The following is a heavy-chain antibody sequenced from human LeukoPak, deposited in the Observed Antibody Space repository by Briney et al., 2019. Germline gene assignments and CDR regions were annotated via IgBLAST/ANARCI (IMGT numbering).Heavy chain of an antibody. Sequence: GGSLRLSCAASGFTFSSYEMNWVRQAPGKGLEWVSYISSSGSTIYYADSVKGRFTISRDNAKNSLYLQMNSLRAEDTAVYYCARKGRLWAGTVRPFDDWGQGTLVTVSS. J-gene: IGHJ4*02. D-gene: IGHD6-19*01. V-gene: IGHV3-48*03. CDR3: ARKGRLWAGTVRPFDD. CDR1: GFTFSSYE. CDR2: ISSSGSTI.